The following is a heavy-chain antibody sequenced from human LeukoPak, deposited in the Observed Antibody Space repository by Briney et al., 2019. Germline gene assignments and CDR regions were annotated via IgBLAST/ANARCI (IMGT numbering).Heavy chain of an antibody. J-gene: IGHJ4*02. V-gene: IGHV4-59*01. CDR1: GGSFSGYY. D-gene: IGHD3-16*01. Sequence: SETLSLTCAVYGGSFSGYYWSWIRQPPGKGLEWIGYIYYSGSTNYNPSLKSRVTISVDTSKNQFSLKLSSVTAADTAVYYCARADNMITFGGPTFDYWGQGTLVTVSS. CDR3: ARADNMITFGGPTFDY. CDR2: IYYSGST.